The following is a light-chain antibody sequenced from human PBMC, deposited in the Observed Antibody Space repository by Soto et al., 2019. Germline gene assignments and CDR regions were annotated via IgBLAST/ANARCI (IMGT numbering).Light chain of an antibody. CDR2: DAS. CDR3: QQSHSTPLT. J-gene: IGKJ4*01. Sequence: DIQMTQSPSTLSASVGDRVTITCRASQSISSWLAWYQQKPGKAPNLLIYDASNLESGVPSRFSGSGSGTDFTLTISSLQPEDFATYYCQQSHSTPLTFGGGTKVDNK. CDR1: QSISSW. V-gene: IGKV1-5*01.